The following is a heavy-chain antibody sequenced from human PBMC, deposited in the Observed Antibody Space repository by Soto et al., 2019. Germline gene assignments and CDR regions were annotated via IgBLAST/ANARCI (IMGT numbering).Heavy chain of an antibody. Sequence: PSETLSLTCTVSGGSISSYYWSWIRQPPGKGLEWIGYIYYSGSTNYNPSLKSRVTISVDTSKSQFSLKLSSVTAADTAVYYCARTGDYGDFWNYYYMDVWGKGTTVTVSS. D-gene: IGHD4-17*01. CDR1: GGSISSYY. J-gene: IGHJ6*03. CDR3: ARTGDYGDFWNYYYMDV. CDR2: IYYSGST. V-gene: IGHV4-59*01.